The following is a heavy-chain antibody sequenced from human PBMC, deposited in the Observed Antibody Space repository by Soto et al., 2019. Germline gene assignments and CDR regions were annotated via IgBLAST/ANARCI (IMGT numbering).Heavy chain of an antibody. Sequence: ASVKVSCKASGGTFSRYTINWVRQAPGQGLEWMGWISAYNGNTNYAQKLQGRVTMTTDTSTSTAYMELRSLRSDDTAVYYCVSGTYYFDYRAQRTPVTVAS. CDR2: ISAYNGNT. V-gene: IGHV1-18*01. CDR1: GGTFSRYT. J-gene: IGHJ4*02. D-gene: IGHD3-10*01. CDR3: VSGTYYFDY.